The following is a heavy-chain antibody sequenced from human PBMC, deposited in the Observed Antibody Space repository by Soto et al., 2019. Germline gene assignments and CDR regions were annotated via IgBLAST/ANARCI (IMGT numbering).Heavy chain of an antibody. D-gene: IGHD6-19*01. CDR1: GGSISSYY. CDR3: ARHREVAVAGTDFDY. Sequence: PSETLSLTCTVSGGSISSYYWSWIRQPPGKGLEWIGYIYYSGSTNYNPSLKSRVTISVDTSKNQFSLKLSSVTAADTAVYYCARHREVAVAGTDFDYWGQGTLVTVSS. CDR2: IYYSGST. J-gene: IGHJ4*02. V-gene: IGHV4-59*08.